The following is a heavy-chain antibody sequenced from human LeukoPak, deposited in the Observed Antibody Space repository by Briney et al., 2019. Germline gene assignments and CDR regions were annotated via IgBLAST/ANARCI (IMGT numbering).Heavy chain of an antibody. V-gene: IGHV1-3*01. Sequence: ASVKVSCKASGYTFTGYYMHWVRQAPGQRLEWMGWINAGNGNTKYSQKFQGRVTITRDTSASTAYMELSSLRSEDTAVYYCARDWGSGWTGNWFDPWGQGTLVTVSS. CDR2: INAGNGNT. D-gene: IGHD6-19*01. J-gene: IGHJ5*02. CDR1: GYTFTGYY. CDR3: ARDWGSGWTGNWFDP.